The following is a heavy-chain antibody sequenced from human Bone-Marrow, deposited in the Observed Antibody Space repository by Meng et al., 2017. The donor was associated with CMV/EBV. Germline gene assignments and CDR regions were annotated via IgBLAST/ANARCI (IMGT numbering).Heavy chain of an antibody. J-gene: IGHJ6*02. CDR2: ISSSGTYT. V-gene: IGHV3-21*01. D-gene: IGHD1-26*01. Sequence: GESLKISCVVSEFTFRRNAMSWVRQAPGKGLEWVSAISSSGTYTYYADSVKGRFTISRDNAKKSLYLQMNSLRAEDMSVYYCGRALVGGTGGTDVWGQGTTVTVSS. CDR1: EFTFRRNA. CDR3: GRALVGGTGGTDV.